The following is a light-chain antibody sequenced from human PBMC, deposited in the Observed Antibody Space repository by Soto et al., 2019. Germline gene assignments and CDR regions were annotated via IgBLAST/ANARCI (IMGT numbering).Light chain of an antibody. J-gene: IGKJ2*01. CDR1: QSVSSY. CDR3: MQRSKWPGRP. V-gene: IGKV3-11*01. Sequence: AALSLTPGERATLSCRASQSVSSYLAWYQQKPGQAPRLLSYDAFKRATGIPARFSGSGSGTDFTLTISSLVPEDFAVYYCMQRSKWPGRPFGEGTKVDI. CDR2: DAF.